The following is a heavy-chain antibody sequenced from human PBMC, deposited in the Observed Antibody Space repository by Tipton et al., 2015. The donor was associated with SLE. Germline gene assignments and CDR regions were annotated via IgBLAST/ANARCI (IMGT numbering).Heavy chain of an antibody. CDR1: GGSFSGYY. V-gene: IGHV4-34*01. CDR2: INHSGST. Sequence: TLSLTCAVYGGSFSGYYWSWIRQPPGKGLEWIGEINHSGSTNYNPSLKSRVTISVDTSKNQFSLKLSSVTAADTAVYYCARIHYDFWSGYPSGAFDIWGRGTLVTVSS. J-gene: IGHJ2*01. CDR3: ARIHYDFWSGYPSGAFDI. D-gene: IGHD3-3*01.